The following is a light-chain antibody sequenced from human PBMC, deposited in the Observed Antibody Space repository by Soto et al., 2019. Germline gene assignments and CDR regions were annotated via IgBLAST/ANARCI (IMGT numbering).Light chain of an antibody. CDR1: NIGSKS. V-gene: IGLV3-21*04. J-gene: IGLJ1*01. CDR2: YDS. Sequence: SYVLTQPPSVAVAPGKTARITCGGNNIGSKSVHWYQQKPGQAPVLVIYYDSDRPSGIPERFSGSHSGNTATLTISRVEAGDEADYYCQVWDSSSDHYVFGTGTKLTVL. CDR3: QVWDSSSDHYV.